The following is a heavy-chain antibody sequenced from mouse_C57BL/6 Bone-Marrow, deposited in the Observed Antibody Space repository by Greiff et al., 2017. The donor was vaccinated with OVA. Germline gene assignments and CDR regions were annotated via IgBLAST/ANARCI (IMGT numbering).Heavy chain of an antibody. CDR3: AREDGSSHWYFDV. V-gene: IGHV1-69*01. CDR1: GYTFTSYW. Sequence: VQLQQSGAELVMPGASVKLSCKASGYTFTSYWMHWVKQRPGQGLEWIGEIDPSDSYTNYNQKFKGKSTLTVDKSSSTAYMQLSSLTSEDSAVYYCAREDGSSHWYFDVWGTGTTVTVSS. CDR2: IDPSDSYT. D-gene: IGHD1-1*01. J-gene: IGHJ1*03.